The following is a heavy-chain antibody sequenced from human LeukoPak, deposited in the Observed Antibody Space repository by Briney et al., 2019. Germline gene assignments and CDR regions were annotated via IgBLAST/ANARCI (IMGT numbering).Heavy chain of an antibody. CDR2: ISAYNGNT. CDR3: ARAGSQLVTEYYGMDV. D-gene: IGHD6-13*01. CDR1: GYTFTSYG. J-gene: IGHJ6*02. V-gene: IGHV1-18*01. Sequence: ASVRVSCKASGYTFTSYGISWARQAPGQGLEWMGWISAYNGNTNYAQKLQGRVTMTTDTSTSTAYMELRSLRSDDTAVYYCARAGSQLVTEYYGMDVWGQGTTVTVSS.